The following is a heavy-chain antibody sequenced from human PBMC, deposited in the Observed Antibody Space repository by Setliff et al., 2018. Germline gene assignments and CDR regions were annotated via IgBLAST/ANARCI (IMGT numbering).Heavy chain of an antibody. CDR2: ISAYNGRT. CDR1: DYTFTDYG. CDR3: ARASGGNSVEDGFDI. D-gene: IGHD1-26*01. Sequence: ASVKVSCKASDYTFTDYGIYWVRQAPGQGLEWMGWISAYNGRTNYAEKFHARVTMTTDTATSTAYMELRSLKSDDTAVYYCARASGGNSVEDGFDIWGQGTRVT. J-gene: IGHJ3*02. V-gene: IGHV1-18*01.